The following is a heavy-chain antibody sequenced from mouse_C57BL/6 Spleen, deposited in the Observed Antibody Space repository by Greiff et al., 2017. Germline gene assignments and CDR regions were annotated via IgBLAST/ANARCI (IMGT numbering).Heavy chain of an antibody. J-gene: IGHJ2*01. D-gene: IGHD2-2*01. CDR1: GHTFTSYW. CDR3: ARTRYYGYDHLYY. Sequence: QVQLQQPGTELVKPGASVKLSCKASGHTFTSYWMHWGKKRHGQGLEWIGNINPSNGGTKYNEKFKSKATLTVVKSSSTAYMQLSILTSEDSAVYYCARTRYYGYDHLYYWGQGTTLTVSS. CDR2: INPSNGGT. V-gene: IGHV1-53*01.